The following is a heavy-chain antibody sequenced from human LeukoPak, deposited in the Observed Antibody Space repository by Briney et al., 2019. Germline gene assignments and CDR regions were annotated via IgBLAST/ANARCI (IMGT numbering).Heavy chain of an antibody. V-gene: IGHV3-74*01. CDR3: ARGRTRVGGATIGLYY. Sequence: GGSLRLSCAASGFTFSSYWMHWVRQAPGKGLVWVSRINSDGSSTSYADSVKGRFTISRDNAKNTLYLQMNSLRAEDTAVYYCARGRTRVGGATIGLYYWGQGTLVTVSS. CDR2: INSDGSST. J-gene: IGHJ4*02. CDR1: GFTFSSYW. D-gene: IGHD1-26*01.